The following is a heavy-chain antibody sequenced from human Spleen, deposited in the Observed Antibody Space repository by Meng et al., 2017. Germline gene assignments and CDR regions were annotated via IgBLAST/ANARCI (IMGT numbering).Heavy chain of an antibody. J-gene: IGHJ5*02. D-gene: IGHD3-22*01. V-gene: IGHV3-74*01. CDR1: GFTLTNYW. CDR2: IKSDGSVT. Sequence: VVSGRTLFPPGGYLRLPCDASGFTLTNYWMHWVRQAPGKELVWVSRIKSDGSVTSYADSVKGRFTISRDNAKSTLYLQMNSLRAEDTAVYYCARGVSGYYGYSDPWGQGTLVTVSS. CDR3: ARGVSGYYGYSDP.